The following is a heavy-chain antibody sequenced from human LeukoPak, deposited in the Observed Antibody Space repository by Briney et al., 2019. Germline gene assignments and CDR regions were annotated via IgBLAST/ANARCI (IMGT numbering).Heavy chain of an antibody. CDR2: ISYDGSNK. D-gene: IGHD3-22*01. CDR1: GFIFRNYN. Sequence: GGSLRLSCAGSGFIFRNYNMNWVRQAPGKGLEWVAVISYDGSNKYYADSVKGRFTISRDNSKNTLYLQMNSLRAEDTAVYYCARDSYDSSGYYAFDIWGQGTMVTVSS. V-gene: IGHV3-30-3*01. CDR3: ARDSYDSSGYYAFDI. J-gene: IGHJ3*02.